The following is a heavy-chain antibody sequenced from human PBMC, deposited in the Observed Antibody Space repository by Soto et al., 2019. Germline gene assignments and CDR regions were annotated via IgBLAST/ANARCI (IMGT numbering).Heavy chain of an antibody. CDR1: GYTFTSYG. J-gene: IGHJ6*02. V-gene: IGHV1-18*01. CDR2: ISAYNGNT. CDR3: ARDLSRADHYYGMDV. Sequence: ASVKVSCKASGYTFTSYGISWVRQAPGQGLEWMGWISAYNGNTNYAQKLQGRVTMTTDTSTSTAYMELRSLRSDDTAVYYCARDLSRADHYYGMDVWGQGTTVTVSS. D-gene: IGHD2-2*01.